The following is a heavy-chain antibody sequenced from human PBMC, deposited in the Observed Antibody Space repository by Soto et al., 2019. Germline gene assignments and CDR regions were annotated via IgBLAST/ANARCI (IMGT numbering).Heavy chain of an antibody. CDR2: LNPKSGNT. CDR3: ARDKAGSSDFDY. V-gene: IGHV1-8*01. J-gene: IGHJ4*02. CDR1: GYSFTKFD. D-gene: IGHD6-6*01. Sequence: QVQLVQSGAEVKEPGASVRVSCKASGYSFTKFDINWVRQAPGQGLEWMGWLNPKSGNTGYAENLQGRGTMTRDTSISTAYMELRSLSSEDTALYYCARDKAGSSDFDYWGQGTLVTVSS.